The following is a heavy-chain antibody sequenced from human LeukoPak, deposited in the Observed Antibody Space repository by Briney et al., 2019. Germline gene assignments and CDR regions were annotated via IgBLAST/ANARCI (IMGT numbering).Heavy chain of an antibody. Sequence: PSETLSLTCAVYGGSFSGYYWSWIRQPPGKGLKWIGEINHSGSTNYNPSLKSRVTISVDTSKNQFSLKLSSVTAADTAVYYCARRRGAYYYYYMDVWGKGTTVTVSS. CDR3: ARRRGAYYYYYMDV. CDR2: INHSGST. D-gene: IGHD1-26*01. V-gene: IGHV4-34*01. J-gene: IGHJ6*03. CDR1: GGSFSGYY.